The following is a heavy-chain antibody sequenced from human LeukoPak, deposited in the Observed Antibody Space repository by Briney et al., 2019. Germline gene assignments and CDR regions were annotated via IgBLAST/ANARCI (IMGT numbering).Heavy chain of an antibody. CDR3: IVDSSGYNYYFDH. D-gene: IGHD3-22*01. CDR1: GFTFGGYA. Sequence: GRSLRLSCTGSGFTFGGYALTWVRQAPGKGLEWVAFIRSKAYGGTTEYAASVKGRFTISRDDSKSIAFLQMNSLKTEDTAVYYCIVDSSGYNYYFDHWGQGTLVTVSS. J-gene: IGHJ4*02. CDR2: IRSKAYGGTT. V-gene: IGHV3-49*04.